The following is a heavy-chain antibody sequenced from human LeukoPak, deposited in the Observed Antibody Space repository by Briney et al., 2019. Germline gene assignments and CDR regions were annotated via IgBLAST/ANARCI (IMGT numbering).Heavy chain of an antibody. D-gene: IGHD3-10*01. J-gene: IGHJ6*03. CDR2: IYTSGST. CDR1: GASISSYY. V-gene: IGHV4-4*09. Sequence: PSETLSLTCTGSGASISSYYWSWIRQPPGKGLEWIGYIYTSGSTNYNPSLKSRVTISVDSSKNQFSLKVSSVTAADTAVYYCARLDRFGTNYYYMDVWGKGTTVTVSS. CDR3: ARLDRFGTNYYYMDV.